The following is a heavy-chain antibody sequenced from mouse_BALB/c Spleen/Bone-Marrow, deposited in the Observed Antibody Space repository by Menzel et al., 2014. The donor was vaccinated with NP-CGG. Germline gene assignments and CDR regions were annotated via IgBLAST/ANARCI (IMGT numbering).Heavy chain of an antibody. CDR1: GYTFTSYF. CDR3: ARGDAGYXXXXXXXXDX. CDR2: INPYNGGT. D-gene: IGHD3-3*01. V-gene: IGHV1-14*01. J-gene: IGHJ4*01. Sequence: VQLQQSGPELVKPGASVKMSCKASGYTFTSYFMHWVKQRPGQGLEWIGYINPYNGGTKYNEKFKGKATLTLDKSSSTADMELSSLTSEDSAVDYGARGDAGYXXXXXXXXDXXGQGTSVTVAS.